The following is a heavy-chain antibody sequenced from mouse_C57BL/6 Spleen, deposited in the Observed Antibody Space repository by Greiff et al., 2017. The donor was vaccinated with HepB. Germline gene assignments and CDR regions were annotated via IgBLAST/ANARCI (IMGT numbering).Heavy chain of an antibody. Sequence: LQESGPELVKPGASVKISCKASGYAFSSSWMNWVKQRPGKGLEWIGRIYPGDGDTNYNGKFKGKATLTADKSSSTAYMQLSSLTSEDSAVYFCAGGLRRGFDYWGQGTTLTVSS. CDR1: GYAFSSSW. D-gene: IGHD2-4*01. J-gene: IGHJ2*01. V-gene: IGHV1-82*01. CDR3: AGGLRRGFDY. CDR2: IYPGDGDT.